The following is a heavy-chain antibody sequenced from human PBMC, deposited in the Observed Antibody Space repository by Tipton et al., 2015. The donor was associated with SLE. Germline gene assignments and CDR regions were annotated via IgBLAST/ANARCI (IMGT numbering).Heavy chain of an antibody. CDR1: GGSISRGNYY. CDR2: IHDSGNT. CDR3: ARGQGSYYDNWFDP. J-gene: IGHJ5*02. Sequence: TLSLTCIVSGGSISRGNYYWSWIRPYPGKGLEWIGYIHDSGNTYYNPSLQSRVTMSVDTSKNQFSLKLSSVTAADTAVYYCARGQGSYYDNWFDPWGQGTLVTVSS. D-gene: IGHD3-10*01. V-gene: IGHV4-31*03.